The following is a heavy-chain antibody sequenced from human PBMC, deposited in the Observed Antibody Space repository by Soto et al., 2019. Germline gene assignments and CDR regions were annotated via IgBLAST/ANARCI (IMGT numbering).Heavy chain of an antibody. CDR1: GGTFSSYA. D-gene: IGHD4-17*01. V-gene: IGHV1-69*06. CDR3: ARDTLYGGYYGMDV. CDR2: IIPIFGTA. J-gene: IGHJ6*02. Sequence: SSVKVSCKASGGTFSSYAISWVRQAPGQGLEWMGGIIPIFGTANYAQKFQGRVTITADKSTSTAYMELSSLRSEDTAVYYCARDTLYGGYYGMDVWGQGTTVTVSS.